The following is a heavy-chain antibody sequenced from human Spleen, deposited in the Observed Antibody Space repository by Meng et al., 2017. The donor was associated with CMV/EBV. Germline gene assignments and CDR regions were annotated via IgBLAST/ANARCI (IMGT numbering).Heavy chain of an antibody. V-gene: IGHV4-59*01. J-gene: IGHJ6*02. CDR3: ARERYSSSWYREYSYYYYGMDV. CDR2: IYYSGST. Sequence: SETLSLTCTVSGGSISSYYWSWIRQPPGKGLEWIGYIYYSGSTNYNPSLKSRVTISVDTSKNQFSLKLSSVTAADTAVYYCARERYSSSWYREYSYYYYGMDVWGQGTTVTVSS. D-gene: IGHD6-13*01. CDR1: GGSISSYY.